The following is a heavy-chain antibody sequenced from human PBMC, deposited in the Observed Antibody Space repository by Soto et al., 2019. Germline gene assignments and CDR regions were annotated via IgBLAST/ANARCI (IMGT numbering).Heavy chain of an antibody. CDR2: IVNDGSEQ. D-gene: IGHD5-12*01. CDR3: ARDATYDYNGLDH. V-gene: IGHV3-33*01. CDR1: GFSFNTHG. Sequence: QVQLVESGGGVVRPGRSLRLSCEATGFSFNTHGMHWVRQAPGKGLEWVAVIVNDGSEQAYSDSVKGRFTISRDNSKNPIYLQMNNLRAEDTAVYYCARDATYDYNGLDHWGQGILVTVSS. J-gene: IGHJ4*02.